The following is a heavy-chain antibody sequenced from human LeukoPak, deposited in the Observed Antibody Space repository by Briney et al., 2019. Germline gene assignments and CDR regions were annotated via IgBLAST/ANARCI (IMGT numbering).Heavy chain of an antibody. CDR1: GYTFTTYH. J-gene: IGHJ4*02. D-gene: IGHD5-24*01. V-gene: IGHV1-2*02. Sequence: ASVKVSCKASGYTFTTYHMHWVRQAPGQGLEWMGRINSNSGGTNYAQKFQGRVTMTRDTSIRTAYMELSRLTSDDTAVYYCAISVEMAAMPSYDYWGQGTLVTVSS. CDR3: AISVEMAAMPSYDY. CDR2: INSNSGGT.